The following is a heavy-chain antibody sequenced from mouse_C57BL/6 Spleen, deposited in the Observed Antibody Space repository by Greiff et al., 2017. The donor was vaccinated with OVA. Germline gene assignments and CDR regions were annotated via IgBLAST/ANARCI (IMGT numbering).Heavy chain of an antibody. CDR1: GFTFSDYG. V-gene: IGHV5-17*01. CDR3: ARCYGDYAMDY. CDR2: ISSGSSTI. Sequence: DVQLVESGGGLVKPGGSLKLSCAASGFTFSDYGMHWVRQAPEKGLEWVAYISSGSSTIYYADTVKGRFTISRDNAKNTLFLQMTSLRSEDTAMYYCARCYGDYAMDYWGQGTSVTVSS. J-gene: IGHJ4*01. D-gene: IGHD1-1*01.